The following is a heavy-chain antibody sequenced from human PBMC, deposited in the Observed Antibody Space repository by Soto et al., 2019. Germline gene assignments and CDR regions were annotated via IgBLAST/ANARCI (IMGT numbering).Heavy chain of an antibody. Sequence: GGSLRLSCVASGFTLSRYWMAWVRQAPGEGLEWVANIKEDGSEKYYVDSVKGRFTISRDNAKNSLYLQMNSLRAEDTAVYYCATLYSSSCFAYWGQGTLVTVSS. J-gene: IGHJ4*02. V-gene: IGHV3-7*02. CDR1: GFTLSRYW. CDR3: ATLYSSSCFAY. CDR2: IKEDGSEK. D-gene: IGHD6-13*01.